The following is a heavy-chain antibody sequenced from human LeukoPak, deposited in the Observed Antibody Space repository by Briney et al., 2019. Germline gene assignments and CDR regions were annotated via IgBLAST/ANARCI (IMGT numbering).Heavy chain of an antibody. V-gene: IGHV3-15*01. CDR2: IKSKIDGETT. Sequence: GGSLRLSCAASGFTFSNAWMTWVRQAPGKGLEWVGRIKSKIDGETTDYAAPVKGRFTISRDDSKNTLYLQMNSLKIADTAMYYCTTQPWQVDYWGQGTLVTVSS. J-gene: IGHJ4*02. D-gene: IGHD6-19*01. CDR3: TTQPWQVDY. CDR1: GFTFSNAW.